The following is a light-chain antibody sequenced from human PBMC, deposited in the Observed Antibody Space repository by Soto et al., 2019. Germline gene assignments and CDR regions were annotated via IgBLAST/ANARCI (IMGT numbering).Light chain of an antibody. CDR2: RTF. Sequence: EIVLTQSPGTLSLSPGERATLSCRASQTIASRYLAWYQHQPGQAPRLLIYRTFARAPGIPDRFSGGGSGTDFTHTISRLEREDFEVYYCEKYDTSPPTFGQGTRLDIK. CDR1: QTIASRY. J-gene: IGKJ5*01. CDR3: EKYDTSPPT. V-gene: IGKV3-20*01.